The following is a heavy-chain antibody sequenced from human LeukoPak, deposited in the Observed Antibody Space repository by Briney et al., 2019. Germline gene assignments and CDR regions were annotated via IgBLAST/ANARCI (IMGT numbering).Heavy chain of an antibody. V-gene: IGHV1-2*02. Sequence: ASVKVSRKASGYTFTGYYMHWVRQAPGQGLEWMGWINPNSGGTNYAQKFQGRVTMTRDTSISTAYMELSRLRSDDTAVYYCARDLSYCSSTSCYIREDYFDYWGQGTLVTVSS. J-gene: IGHJ4*02. CDR1: GYTFTGYY. CDR2: INPNSGGT. D-gene: IGHD2-2*02. CDR3: ARDLSYCSSTSCYIREDYFDY.